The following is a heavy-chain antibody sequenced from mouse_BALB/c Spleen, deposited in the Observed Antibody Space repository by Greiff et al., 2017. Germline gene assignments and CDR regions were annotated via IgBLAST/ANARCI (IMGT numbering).Heavy chain of an antibody. CDR2: IRNKANGYTT. V-gene: IGHV7-3*02. Sequence: EVKLMESGGGLVQPGGSLRLSCATSGFTFTDYYMSWVRQPPGKALEWLGFIRNKANGYTTEYSASVKGRFTISRDNSQSILYLQMNTLRAEDSATYYCARVITTVVATRGAMDYWGQGTSVTVSS. CDR1: GFTFTDYY. J-gene: IGHJ4*01. CDR3: ARVITTVVATRGAMDY. D-gene: IGHD1-1*01.